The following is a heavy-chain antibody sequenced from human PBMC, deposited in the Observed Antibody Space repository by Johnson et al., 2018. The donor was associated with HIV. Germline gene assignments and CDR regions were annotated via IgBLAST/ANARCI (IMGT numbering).Heavy chain of an antibody. CDR2: INSDGSST. J-gene: IGHJ3*02. V-gene: IGHV3-66*02. Sequence: VQLVESGGGLVQPGGSLRLSCAVSGITVSLNHMSWVRQAPGKGLEWVSRINSDGSSTTYADSVKGRFTISRDNAKNTLYLQMNSLRAEDTAVYYCARQGVAVAGTGDAFDIWGQGTMVTVSS. D-gene: IGHD6-19*01. CDR1: GITVSLNH. CDR3: ARQGVAVAGTGDAFDI.